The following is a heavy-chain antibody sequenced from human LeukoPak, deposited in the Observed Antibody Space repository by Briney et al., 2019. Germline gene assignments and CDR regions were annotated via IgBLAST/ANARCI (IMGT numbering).Heavy chain of an antibody. V-gene: IGHV4-39*07. CDR2: IYYSGST. CDR3: AREGGSSSWFNWFDP. J-gene: IGHJ5*02. CDR1: GGSISGSSYY. D-gene: IGHD6-13*01. Sequence: SETLSLTCTVSGGSISGSSYYWGWIRQPPGKGLEWIGSIYYSGSTYYNPSLKSRVTISVDTSKNQFSLKLSSVTAADTAVYYCAREGGSSSWFNWFDPWGQGTLVTVSS.